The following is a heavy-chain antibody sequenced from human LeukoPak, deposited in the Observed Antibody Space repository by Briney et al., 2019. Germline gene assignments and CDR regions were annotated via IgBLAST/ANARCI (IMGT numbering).Heavy chain of an antibody. V-gene: IGHV3-7*01. CDR3: ARYIETPRRDLDY. J-gene: IGHJ4*02. CDR1: GFPLSSYW. D-gene: IGHD4-23*01. Sequence: GGSLRLSCAASGFPLSSYWMSWVRQAPGKGLEWVARIKQEGSEKHYVDSVKGRFTISRDNAKNSVYLQMNTLRAEDTAVYYCARYIETPRRDLDYWGQGTLVTVSS. CDR2: IKQEGSEK.